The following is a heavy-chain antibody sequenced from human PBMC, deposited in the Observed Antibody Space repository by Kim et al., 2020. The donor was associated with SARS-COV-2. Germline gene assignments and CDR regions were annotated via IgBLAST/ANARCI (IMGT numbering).Heavy chain of an antibody. CDR1: GGSFSGYY. D-gene: IGHD3-3*01. V-gene: IGHV4-34*01. CDR3: ARGRLIFGVVRYYYYYGMDV. J-gene: IGHJ6*02. Sequence: SETLSLTCAVYGGSFSGYYWSWIRQPPGKGLEWIGEINHSGSTNYNPSLKSRVTISVDTSKNQFSLKLSSVTAADTAVYYCARGRLIFGVVRYYYYYGMDVWGQGTTVTVSS. CDR2: INHSGST.